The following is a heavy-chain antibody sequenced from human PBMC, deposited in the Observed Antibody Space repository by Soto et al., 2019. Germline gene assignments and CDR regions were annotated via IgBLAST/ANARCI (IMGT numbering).Heavy chain of an antibody. J-gene: IGHJ4*02. Sequence: GGSLRLSCAASGFTFSSYGMHWVRQAPGKGLEWVAVISYDGSNKYYADSVKGRFTISRDNSKNTLYLQMNSLRAEDTAVYYCANKYYFDYWGQGTLVTVSS. V-gene: IGHV3-30*18. CDR2: ISYDGSNK. CDR1: GFTFSSYG. CDR3: ANKYYFDY.